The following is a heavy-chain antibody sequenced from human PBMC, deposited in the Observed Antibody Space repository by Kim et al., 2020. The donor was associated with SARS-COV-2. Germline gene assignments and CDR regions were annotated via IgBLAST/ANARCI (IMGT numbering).Heavy chain of an antibody. Sequence: SVKVSCKASGGTFSSYAISWVRQAPGQGLEWMGGIIPIFGTANYAQKFQGRVTITADESTSTAYMELSSLRSEDTAVYYCASTSRFLEWPLYFDLWGRGTLVTVSS. CDR3: ASTSRFLEWPLYFDL. D-gene: IGHD3-3*01. J-gene: IGHJ2*01. CDR2: IIPIFGTA. CDR1: GGTFSSYA. V-gene: IGHV1-69*13.